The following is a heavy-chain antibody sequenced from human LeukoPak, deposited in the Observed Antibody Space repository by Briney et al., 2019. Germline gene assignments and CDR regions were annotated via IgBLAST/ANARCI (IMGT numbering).Heavy chain of an antibody. CDR2: IRYDGSNK. CDR3: AKESSVVAAAGTRAEYFQH. Sequence: GGSLRLSCAASGFNFSSYGMHWVRQAPGKGLEWVAFIRYDGSNKYYADSVKGRFTISRDNSKNTLYLQMNSLRAEDTAVYYCAKESSVVAAAGTRAEYFQHWGQGTLVTVSS. V-gene: IGHV3-30*02. J-gene: IGHJ1*01. D-gene: IGHD6-13*01. CDR1: GFNFSSYG.